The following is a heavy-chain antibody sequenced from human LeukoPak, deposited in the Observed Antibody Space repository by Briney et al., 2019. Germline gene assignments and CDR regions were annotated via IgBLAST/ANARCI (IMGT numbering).Heavy chain of an antibody. D-gene: IGHD7-27*01. CDR3: VRTPPNWGFDY. CDR2: MSLNSGDT. V-gene: IGHV1-8*01. Sequence: ASVKVSCKASGYTFTSHDINWVRQDTGQGLEWMGWMSLNSGDTGYAQKFQGRVTMTSDSSISTAYMELSSLRSEDTAIYYCVRTPPNWGFDYWGQGTLVTVSS. J-gene: IGHJ4*02. CDR1: GYTFTSHD.